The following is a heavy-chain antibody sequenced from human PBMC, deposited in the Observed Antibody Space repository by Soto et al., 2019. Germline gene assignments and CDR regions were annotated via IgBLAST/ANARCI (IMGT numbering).Heavy chain of an antibody. CDR3: ARHYGGGYYYYGMDV. D-gene: IGHD4-17*01. V-gene: IGHV1-69*02. CDR2: IIPILGIA. Sequence: QVQLVQSGAEVKKPGSSVKVSCKASGGTFSSYTISWVRQAPGQGLEWMGRIIPILGIANYAQKFQGRVTITADKSTSTAYMELSSLRSEDTAVYYCARHYGGGYYYYGMDVWGQGTTVTVSS. J-gene: IGHJ6*02. CDR1: GGTFSSYT.